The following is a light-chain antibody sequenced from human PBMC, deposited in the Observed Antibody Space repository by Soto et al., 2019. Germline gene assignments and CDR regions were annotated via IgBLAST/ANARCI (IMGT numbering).Light chain of an antibody. Sequence: EIVFTQSPATLSLSPGERGTLSCRASESVTNYLAWYQQKPGQAPRLLVYDVSSRATGIPARFSGGGSGTDFTLTISNLEPEDFAVYYCQQRSDWPWTFGQGTKVDIK. CDR2: DVS. CDR3: QQRSDWPWT. V-gene: IGKV3-11*01. CDR1: ESVTNY. J-gene: IGKJ1*01.